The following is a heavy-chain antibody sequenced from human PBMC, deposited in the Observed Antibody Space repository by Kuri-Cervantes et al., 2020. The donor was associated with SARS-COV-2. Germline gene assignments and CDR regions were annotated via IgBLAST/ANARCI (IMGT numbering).Heavy chain of an antibody. D-gene: IGHD2-15*01. Sequence: SETLSLTCTVSGGSISSYYWSWIRQPAGKGLEWIGRIYTSGSTNYNPSLKSRVTMSVDTSKNQFSLNLNSVAAADTAVYYCARLAGCSGGTCYWGGFDSWGQGTLVTVSS. J-gene: IGHJ5*01. CDR2: IYTSGST. V-gene: IGHV4-4*07. CDR3: ARLAGCSGGTCYWGGFDS. CDR1: GGSISSYY.